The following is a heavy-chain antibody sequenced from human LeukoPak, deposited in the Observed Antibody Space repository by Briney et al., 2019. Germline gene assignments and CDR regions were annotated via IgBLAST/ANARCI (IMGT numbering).Heavy chain of an antibody. CDR1: GFTFSSYS. CDR2: ISSSSSYI. V-gene: IGHV3-21*01. Sequence: GGSLRLSCAASGFTFSSYSVNWVRQAPGKGLEWVSSISSSSSYIYYADSVKGRFTISRDNAKNSLYLQMNSLRAEDTAVYYCARDGSGILTGYSPLDYWGQGTLVTVSS. J-gene: IGHJ4*02. D-gene: IGHD3-9*01. CDR3: ARDGSGILTGYSPLDY.